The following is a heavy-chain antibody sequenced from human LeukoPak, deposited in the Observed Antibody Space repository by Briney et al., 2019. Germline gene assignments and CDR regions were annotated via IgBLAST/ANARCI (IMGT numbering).Heavy chain of an antibody. J-gene: IGHJ4*02. CDR2: ISGNGAST. CDR1: GFTFSSYA. V-gene: IGHV3-23*01. CDR3: VKDRPNYYGSNGHYYRQNGDY. D-gene: IGHD3-22*01. Sequence: GGSLRLSCAASGFTFSSYAMTWVRQAPGKGLEWVSVISGNGASTHYADSVKGRFTISRDNSKNTLYLQMNSLRAGDTAIYYCVKDRPNYYGSNGHYYRQNGDYWGQGTLVAVSS.